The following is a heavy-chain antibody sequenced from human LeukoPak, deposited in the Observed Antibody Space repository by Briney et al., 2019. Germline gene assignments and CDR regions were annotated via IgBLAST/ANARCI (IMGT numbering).Heavy chain of an antibody. CDR1: GFTFGDYY. Sequence: GGSLRLSCAASGFTFGDYYMSWIRQAPGKGLEWVSYISSSSSYTNYADSVKGRFTISRDNAKNSLYLQMNSLRAEDTAVYYCARDLTGTTPGDYWGQGTLVTVSS. V-gene: IGHV3-11*06. D-gene: IGHD1-20*01. J-gene: IGHJ4*02. CDR3: ARDLTGTTPGDY. CDR2: ISSSSSYT.